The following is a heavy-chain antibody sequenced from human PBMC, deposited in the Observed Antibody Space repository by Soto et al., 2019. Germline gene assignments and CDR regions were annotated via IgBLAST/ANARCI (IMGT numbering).Heavy chain of an antibody. D-gene: IGHD3-10*02. Sequence: SETLSLTCTVSGGSTSISSYYWAGIRQPPGKGLEWIGSMYYSGSTYYNPSLKSRVTMSVDTSKNQFSLNLRSVTAADTAVYYCARIRKFCNTMCYLDYWGQETLVTVSS. V-gene: IGHV4-39*01. CDR1: GGSTSISSYY. J-gene: IGHJ4*02. CDR3: ARIRKFCNTMCYLDY. CDR2: MYYSGST.